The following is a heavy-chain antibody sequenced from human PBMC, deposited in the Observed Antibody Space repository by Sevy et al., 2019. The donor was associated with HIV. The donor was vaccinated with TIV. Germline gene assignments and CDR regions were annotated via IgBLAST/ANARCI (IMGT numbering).Heavy chain of an antibody. Sequence: GGSLRLSCAASGFSFSSYWMSWVRQAPGRGLEWVANIKRDGIEKYYVDSVKGRFTISRDNAKNSLFLQMNSLRAEDTAIYYCARDCSSTSCLWGLDVWGQGTTVTVSS. J-gene: IGHJ6*02. V-gene: IGHV3-7*03. CDR1: GFSFSSYW. CDR2: IKRDGIEK. D-gene: IGHD2-2*01. CDR3: ARDCSSTSCLWGLDV.